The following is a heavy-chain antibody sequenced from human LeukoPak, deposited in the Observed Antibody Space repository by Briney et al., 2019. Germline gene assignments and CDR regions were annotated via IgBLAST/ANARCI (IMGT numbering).Heavy chain of an antibody. V-gene: IGHV3-30-3*01. D-gene: IGHD3-22*01. CDR2: ISYDGSNK. CDR3: ARVVYYDSSAIDY. Sequence: GGSLRLSCAASGFTFSSYAMHWVRQAPGKGLEWVAVISYDGSNKYYADSVKGRFTISRDNSKNTLYLQMNSLSAEDTAVYYCARVVYYDSSAIDYWGQGTLVTVSS. CDR1: GFTFSSYA. J-gene: IGHJ4*02.